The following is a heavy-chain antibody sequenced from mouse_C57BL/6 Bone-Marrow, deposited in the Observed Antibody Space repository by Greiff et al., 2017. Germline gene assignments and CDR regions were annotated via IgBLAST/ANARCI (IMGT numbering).Heavy chain of an antibody. D-gene: IGHD2-4*01. CDR1: GYTFTSYW. CDR3: ALIYYDYDGSLDLAMDY. V-gene: IGHV1-53*01. CDR2: INPSNGGT. J-gene: IGHJ4*01. Sequence: QVQLQQPGTELVKPGASVKLSCKASGYTFTSYWMHWVKQRPGQGLEWIGNINPSNGGTNYNEKFKSKATLTVDKSSSTAYMQLSSLTSEDSAVYYCALIYYDYDGSLDLAMDYWGQGTSVTVSS.